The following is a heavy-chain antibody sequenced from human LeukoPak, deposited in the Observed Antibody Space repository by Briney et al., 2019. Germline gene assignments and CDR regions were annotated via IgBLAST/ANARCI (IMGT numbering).Heavy chain of an antibody. D-gene: IGHD4-17*01. CDR3: VRDNDDYKDDDFVYAFDI. CDR2: INSGGSVT. CDR1: GFSFSTYI. J-gene: IGHJ3*02. V-gene: IGHV3-48*02. Sequence: GGSLRLSCAASGFSFSTYIMNWVRQAQGKGLEWVAIINSGGSVTYYADSVRGRFTISRDNPKNSLYLQMNSLRDEDTAVYYCVRDNDDYKDDDFVYAFDIWGQGTMVTVSS.